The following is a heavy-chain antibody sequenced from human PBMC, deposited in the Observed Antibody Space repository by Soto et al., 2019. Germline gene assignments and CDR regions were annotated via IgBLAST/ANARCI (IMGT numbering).Heavy chain of an antibody. Sequence: GGSLRLSCAASGFTFSSYAMSWVRQAPGKGLEWVSAISGSGGSTYYADSVKGRFTISRDNSKNTLYLQMNSLGAEDTAVYYCARRPCDYIWGSSRYSNYFDYWGQGTLVTVSS. CDR1: GFTFSSYA. CDR2: ISGSGGST. D-gene: IGHD3-16*02. CDR3: ARRPCDYIWGSSRYSNYFDY. J-gene: IGHJ4*02. V-gene: IGHV3-23*01.